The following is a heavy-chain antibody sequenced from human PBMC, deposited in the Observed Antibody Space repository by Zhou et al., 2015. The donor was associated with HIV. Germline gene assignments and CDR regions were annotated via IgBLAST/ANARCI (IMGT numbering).Heavy chain of an antibody. CDR2: IVPFFGTA. Sequence: QVQLVQSGAEVKKPGSSVKVSCKASGGTFRNHGISWVRQAPGQGLEWMGGIVPFFGTANYAQKFQGRVTITADKSTGTAYMELSSLRSEDTAVYYCARGRWFGELAGMDVWGQGTTVTVSS. V-gene: IGHV1-69*06. CDR1: GGTFRNHG. J-gene: IGHJ6*02. D-gene: IGHD3-10*01. CDR3: ARGRWFGELAGMDV.